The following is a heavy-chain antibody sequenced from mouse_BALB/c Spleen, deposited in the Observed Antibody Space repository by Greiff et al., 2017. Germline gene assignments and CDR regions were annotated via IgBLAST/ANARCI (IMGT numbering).Heavy chain of an antibody. J-gene: IGHJ3*01. CDR1: GFTFSSYT. D-gene: IGHD1-1*01. CDR2: ISNGGGST. CDR3: ASLYGSSSWFAY. V-gene: IGHV5-12-2*01. Sequence: EVQLVESGGGLVQPGGSLKLSCAASGFTFSSYTMSWVRQTPEKRLEWVAYISNGGGSTYYPDTVKGRFTISRDNAKNTLYLQMSSLKSEDTAMYYCASLYGSSSWFAYWGQGTLVTVSA.